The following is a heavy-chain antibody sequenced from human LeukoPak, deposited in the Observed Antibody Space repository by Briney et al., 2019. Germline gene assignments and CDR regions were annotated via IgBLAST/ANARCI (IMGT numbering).Heavy chain of an antibody. D-gene: IGHD5-24*01. CDR1: GGSISSGGYY. V-gene: IGHV4-31*03. Sequence: SETLSLTCTVSGGSISSGGYYWSWIRQHPGQGLEWIGYIYYSGSTYYNPSLKSRVSILLDTSKNQFSLKLSSVTAADTAVYYCATYNRHGYNFAFQHWGQGTLVTVSS. J-gene: IGHJ1*01. CDR2: IYYSGST. CDR3: ATYNRHGYNFAFQH.